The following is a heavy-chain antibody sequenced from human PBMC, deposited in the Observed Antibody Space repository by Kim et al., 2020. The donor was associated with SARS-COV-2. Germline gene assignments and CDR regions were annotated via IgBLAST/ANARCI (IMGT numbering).Heavy chain of an antibody. D-gene: IGHD6-13*01. CDR3: ARDLGSSWYGWFDP. Sequence: GGSLRLSCAASGFTFSSYGMHWVRQAPGKGLEWVAVIWYDGSNKYYADSVKGRFTISRDNSKNTLYLQMNSLRAEDTAVYYCARDLGSSWYGWFDPWGQGTLVTVSS. J-gene: IGHJ5*02. V-gene: IGHV3-33*01. CDR1: GFTFSSYG. CDR2: IWYDGSNK.